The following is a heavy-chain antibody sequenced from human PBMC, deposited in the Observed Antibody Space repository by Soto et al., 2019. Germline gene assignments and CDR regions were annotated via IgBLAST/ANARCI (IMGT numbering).Heavy chain of an antibody. Sequence: QVQLQESGPGLVKPSETLSLTCTVSGGSISSYYWSWIRQPPGKGLEWIGYIYYSGSTNYNPSLKSRDTISVDTSKNQFSLKLSSVTAADTAVYYCARAAGRYSSSWCFDYWGQGTLVTVSS. CDR2: IYYSGST. D-gene: IGHD6-13*01. CDR1: GGSISSYY. V-gene: IGHV4-59*01. J-gene: IGHJ4*02. CDR3: ARAAGRYSSSWCFDY.